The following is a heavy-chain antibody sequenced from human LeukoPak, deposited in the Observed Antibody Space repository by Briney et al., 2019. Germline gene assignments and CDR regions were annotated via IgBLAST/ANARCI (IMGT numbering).Heavy chain of an antibody. D-gene: IGHD6-13*01. V-gene: IGHV4-59*01. CDR2: IYYSGSA. Sequence: PAETLSLTCTVSCGSISNYYWSWIRHPPGKGLELLGYIYYSGSANYNPSLKSRVTLSVDTSKNQFSLKLSSVTAADTAVYYCARGSIAAAEGSHWFDPWGQGTLVTVSS. J-gene: IGHJ5*02. CDR3: ARGSIAAAEGSHWFDP. CDR1: CGSISNYY.